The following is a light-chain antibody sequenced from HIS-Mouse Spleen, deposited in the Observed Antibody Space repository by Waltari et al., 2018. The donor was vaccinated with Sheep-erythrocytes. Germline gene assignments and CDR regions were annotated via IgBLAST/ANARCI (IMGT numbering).Light chain of an antibody. CDR3: QQYYSTHT. CDR2: WAS. Sequence: DIVMTQSPDSLAVSLGERATIHCKSSQSVLYSSNNKNYLAWYQQKPGQPPKLLIYWASTRESGVPDRFSGSGSETDFTLTISSLQAEDVAVYYCQQYYSTHTFGGGTKVEIK. CDR1: QSVLYSSNNKNY. J-gene: IGKJ4*01. V-gene: IGKV4-1*01.